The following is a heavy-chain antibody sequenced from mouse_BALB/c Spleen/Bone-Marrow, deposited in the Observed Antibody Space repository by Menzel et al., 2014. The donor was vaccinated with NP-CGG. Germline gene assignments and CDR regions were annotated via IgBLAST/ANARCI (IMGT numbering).Heavy chain of an antibody. CDR2: IDPANDNT. CDR1: GFNIKDTY. Sequence: VQLKESGAELVKPGASVKLSCTASGFNIKDTYIHWVEQRPEQGLEWIGRIDPANDNTKYDPKFQDKATITADTSSNTAYRQLSSVTSEDTGVYYCDRVYGDYWGQGTPVTRSS. V-gene: IGHV14-3*02. J-gene: IGHJ2*01. CDR3: DRVYGDY. D-gene: IGHD1-1*01.